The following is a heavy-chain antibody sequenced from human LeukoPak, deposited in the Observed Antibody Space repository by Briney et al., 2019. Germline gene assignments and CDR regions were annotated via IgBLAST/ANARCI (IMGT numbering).Heavy chain of an antibody. V-gene: IGHV3-15*01. CDR3: TTEITGIYYYYYGMDV. Sequence: GGSLRLSCAASGFTFSNAWMSWVRQAPGKGLGWVGRIKSKTDGGTTDYAAPVKGRFTISRDDSKNTLYLQMNSLKTEDTAVYYCTTEITGIYYYYYGMDVWGQGTTVTVSS. J-gene: IGHJ6*02. D-gene: IGHD1-14*01. CDR1: GFTFSNAW. CDR2: IKSKTDGGTT.